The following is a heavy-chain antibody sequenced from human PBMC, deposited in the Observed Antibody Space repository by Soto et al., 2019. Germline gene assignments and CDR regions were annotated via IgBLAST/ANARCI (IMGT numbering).Heavy chain of an antibody. Sequence: QVQLVQSGAEVKKPGSSVKVSCKASGGTFSSYAISWVRQATGQGLEWMGGIIPIFGTANYAQKFQGRVTITADESTSTAYMELSSLRSEDTAVYYWAREGRVGYGRDYYYGMDVWGQGTTVTVSS. V-gene: IGHV1-69*01. CDR3: AREGRVGYGRDYYYGMDV. D-gene: IGHD4-17*01. J-gene: IGHJ6*02. CDR2: IIPIFGTA. CDR1: GGTFSSYA.